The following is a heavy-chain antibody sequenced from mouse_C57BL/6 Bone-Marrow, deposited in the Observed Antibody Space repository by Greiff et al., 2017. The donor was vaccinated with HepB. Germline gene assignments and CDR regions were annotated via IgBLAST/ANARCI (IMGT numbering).Heavy chain of an antibody. CDR2: IYPGSGNT. V-gene: IGHV1-76*01. Sequence: QVQLQQSGAELVRPGASVTLSCKASGYTFTDYYINWVKQRPGQGLEWIARIYPGSGNTYYNEKFKGKATLTAEKSSSTAYMQLSSLTSEDSAVYFCARSGFITTDFFDYWGQGTTLTVSS. J-gene: IGHJ2*01. CDR1: GYTFTDYY. D-gene: IGHD1-1*01. CDR3: ARSGFITTDFFDY.